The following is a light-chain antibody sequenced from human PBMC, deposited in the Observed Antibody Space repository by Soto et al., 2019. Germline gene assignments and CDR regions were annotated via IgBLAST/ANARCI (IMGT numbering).Light chain of an antibody. V-gene: IGKV3-11*01. J-gene: IGKJ1*01. CDR1: QSVSSY. CDR2: DAS. Sequence: TLSLSPGERATLSCRASQSVSSYLAWYQQKPGQAPRLLIYDASNRATGIPARFSGSGSGTDFTLTISSLEPEDFAVYYCQQRSNGPWTLGQGTKVDIK. CDR3: QQRSNGPWT.